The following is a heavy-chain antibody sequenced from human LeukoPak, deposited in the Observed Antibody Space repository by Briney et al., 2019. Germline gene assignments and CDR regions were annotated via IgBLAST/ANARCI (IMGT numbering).Heavy chain of an antibody. J-gene: IGHJ4*02. V-gene: IGHV4-59*01. CDR3: ARHRMGAASGFDD. CDR1: GGSTRGYY. D-gene: IGHD6-13*01. Sequence: SETLSLTCTVSGGSTRGYYWNWIRQPPGKGLEWIGYIYSSGSANYNPSLKSRVAMSVDTSKNQFSLKVTSVTAADTAVYYCARHRMGAASGFDDWGQGTLVTVSS. CDR2: IYSSGSA.